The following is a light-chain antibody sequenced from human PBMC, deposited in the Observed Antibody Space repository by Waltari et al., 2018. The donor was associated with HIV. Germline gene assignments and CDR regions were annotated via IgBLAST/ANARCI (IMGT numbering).Light chain of an antibody. J-gene: IGKJ4*01. CDR1: QNVGSN. V-gene: IGKV3-15*01. CDR3: QQYNNWPPEFT. CDR2: GAS. Sequence: EIVMTQSPAALSVSPGERVTLSCRASQNVGSNLALYQQKPGQAPRLLIYGASTRATGVPARFSGGGSGTDFTLTISSLQSEDFVLYYCQQYNNWPPEFTFGGGTKVEIK.